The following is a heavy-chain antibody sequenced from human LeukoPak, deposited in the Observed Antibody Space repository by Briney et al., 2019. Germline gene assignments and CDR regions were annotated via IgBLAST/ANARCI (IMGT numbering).Heavy chain of an antibody. Sequence: GGSLRLSCAASGFTFSSHWMHWVRQVPGKGLVWVSRISSDGSFTSYADSVKGRFTISRDSAKNTLYLQMNSLRAEDTAVYYCAREPEDYFDYWGQGTLVTVSS. D-gene: IGHD1-14*01. J-gene: IGHJ4*02. CDR2: ISSDGSFT. V-gene: IGHV3-74*01. CDR1: GFTFSSHW. CDR3: AREPEDYFDY.